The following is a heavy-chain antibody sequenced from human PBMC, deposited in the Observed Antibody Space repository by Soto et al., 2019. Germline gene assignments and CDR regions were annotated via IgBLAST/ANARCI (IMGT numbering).Heavy chain of an antibody. D-gene: IGHD3-3*01. CDR3: ARKGGFWSGWGYMDV. V-gene: IGHV4-34*01. CDR2: INHSGST. Sequence: QVQLQQWGAGLLKPSETLSLTCAVYGGSFSGYYWSWIRQPPGKGLAWIGEINHSGSTNYNPSLKSRVTISVDTSKNQFSLKLSSVTDADTAVYYCARKGGFWSGWGYMDVLGKGTTVTVSS. J-gene: IGHJ6*03. CDR1: GGSFSGYY.